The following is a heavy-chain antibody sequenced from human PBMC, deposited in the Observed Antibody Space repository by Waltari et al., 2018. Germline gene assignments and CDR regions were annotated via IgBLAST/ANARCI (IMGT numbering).Heavy chain of an antibody. CDR2: IRSKAYGGTT. D-gene: IGHD5-18*01. CDR1: AFTFGDHP. CDR3: TREGYSYGWSYYYCMDV. V-gene: IGHV3-49*03. Sequence: EVQLDESGDGLVQPGRSLRLYCTDSAFTFGDHPMSLFRQAQGKGLEWVGCIRSKAYGGTTEYDASVKGRFTISSADSQRIAYLQMNSLKPVDTAVYSCTREGYSYGWSYYYCMDVWGQGTTVTVSS. J-gene: IGHJ6*02.